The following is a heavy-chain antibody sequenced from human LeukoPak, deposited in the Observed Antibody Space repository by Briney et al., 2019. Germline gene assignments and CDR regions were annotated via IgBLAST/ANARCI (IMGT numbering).Heavy chain of an antibody. J-gene: IGHJ4*02. CDR2: INRDGSTT. Sequence: GGSLRLSCAAPGFTFSNYWVHWVRQAPGKGLVWVSRINRDGSTTKYADSVKGRFTVSRDNAKNTLNLQMNRLRAEDTAVYYCARDKKSGESSEIDYWGQGTLVTVSS. CDR1: GFTFSNYW. CDR3: ARDKKSGESSEIDY. D-gene: IGHD3-10*01. V-gene: IGHV3-74*03.